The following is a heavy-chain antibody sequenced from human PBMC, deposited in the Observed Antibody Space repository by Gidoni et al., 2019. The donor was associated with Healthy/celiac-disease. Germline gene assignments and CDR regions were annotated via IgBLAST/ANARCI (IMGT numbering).Heavy chain of an antibody. V-gene: IGHV3-23*01. D-gene: IGHD3-10*01. CDR1: GFTFSSYA. CDR2: IGGSGGST. J-gene: IGHJ4*02. CDR3: AKVLRGGSGSSRDY. Sequence: EVQLLESGGGLVQPGGSLRLSCAASGFTFSSYAMSWVRQAPGKGLEWVSAIGGSGGSTYYADSVKGRFTISRDNSKNTLDLQMNSLRAEDTAVYYCAKVLRGGSGSSRDYWGQGTLVTVSS.